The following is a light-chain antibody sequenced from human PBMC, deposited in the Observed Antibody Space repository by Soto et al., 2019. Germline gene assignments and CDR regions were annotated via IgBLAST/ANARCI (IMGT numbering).Light chain of an antibody. V-gene: IGLV2-23*02. CDR1: SSDIGSHDL. J-gene: IGLJ2*01. Sequence: QSALTQPASVSASPGQSLTISCAGTSSDIGSHDLVSWYQQHPGKAPRLMTYDVDKRPSGVPARFSGSKSGSTASLTISGLQAEDEADYYCCSYANFSTFVFGGGTKLTVL. CDR3: CSYANFSTFV. CDR2: DVD.